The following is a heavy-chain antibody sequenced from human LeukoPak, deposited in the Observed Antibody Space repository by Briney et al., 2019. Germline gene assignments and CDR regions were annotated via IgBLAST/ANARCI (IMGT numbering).Heavy chain of an antibody. J-gene: IGHJ6*04. CDR3: ARTRRGSSWYPLYYGMDV. D-gene: IGHD6-13*01. V-gene: IGHV4-34*01. CDR1: GGSFSGYY. CDR2: INHSGST. Sequence: SETLSLTCAVYGGSFSGYYRSWIRQPPGKGLEWIGEINHSGSTNYNPSLKSRVTISVDTSKNQFSLKLSSVTAADTAVYYCARTRRGSSWYPLYYGMDVWGKGTTVTVSS.